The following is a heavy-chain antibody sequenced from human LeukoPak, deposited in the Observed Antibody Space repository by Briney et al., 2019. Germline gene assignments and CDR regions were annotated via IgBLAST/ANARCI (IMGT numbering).Heavy chain of an antibody. D-gene: IGHD3-22*01. CDR1: GFTVSSNY. J-gene: IGHJ4*02. V-gene: IGHV3-66*01. CDR3: ARGDDSSGYYYHAFDY. CDR2: IYSGGST. Sequence: GGSLRLSCAASGFTVSSNYMSWVRQAPGKGLEWVSVIYSGGSTYYADSVKGRFTISRDNSKNTLYLQMNSLRAEDTAVYYCARGDDSSGYYYHAFDYWGQGTLVTVSS.